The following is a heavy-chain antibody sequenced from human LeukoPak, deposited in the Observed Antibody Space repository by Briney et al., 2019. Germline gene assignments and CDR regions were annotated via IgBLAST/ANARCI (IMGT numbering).Heavy chain of an antibody. CDR2: IFYSGST. D-gene: IGHD3-10*01. CDR3: AREVASYYGSSDAFDI. J-gene: IGHJ3*02. CDR1: GGSISSFY. Sequence: SETLSLTGTVSGGSISSFYWSWIRQPPGKGLEWIGYIFYSGSTNYNPSLKSRVTISVDTYKNQFSLKLSSVTAADTAVYYCAREVASYYGSSDAFDIWGQGTMVTVSS. V-gene: IGHV4-59*01.